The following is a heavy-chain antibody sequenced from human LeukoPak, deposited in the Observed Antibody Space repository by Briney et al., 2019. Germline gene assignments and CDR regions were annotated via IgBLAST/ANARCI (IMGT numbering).Heavy chain of an antibody. CDR2: VEPEDGET. Sequence: ASVKISCKASGYTFTDYYMHWVQQAPGKGLEWMGRVEPEDGETIYAEKFQGRVTITADTSTDTAYMELSSLRSEDTAVYYCATDRIYYGDYWGQGTLVTVSS. CDR3: ATDRIYYGDY. CDR1: GYTFTDYY. V-gene: IGHV1-69-2*01. J-gene: IGHJ4*02.